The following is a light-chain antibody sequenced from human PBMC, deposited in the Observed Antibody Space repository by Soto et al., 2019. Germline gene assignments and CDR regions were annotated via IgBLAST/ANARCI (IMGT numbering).Light chain of an antibody. J-gene: IGKJ2*03. CDR2: GSS. CDR3: RQYGTWPPAVR. V-gene: IGKV3-15*01. Sequence: TLSQVTLSLQQPETATRSCKAIETICTNLAWFQRNPGQPPRLLIYGSSTRATGVPDRFRGSGSGTKFTLIISSLHSEAVALYCCRQYGTWPPAVRFAQGT. CDR1: ETICTN.